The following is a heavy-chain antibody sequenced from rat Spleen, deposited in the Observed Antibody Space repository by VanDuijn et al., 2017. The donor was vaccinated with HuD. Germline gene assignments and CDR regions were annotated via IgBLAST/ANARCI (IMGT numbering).Heavy chain of an antibody. CDR3: ASLLYTPDYLGVMDA. Sequence: EVQLVESDGGLVQPGRSMKLSCAASGFTFSNYYMAWVRQAPTKGLEWVASISTGGGNTYYRDSVKGRFTISRDNAESTLYLQMDSLRSEATATYYCASLLYTPDYLGVMDAWGQGASVTVSS. V-gene: IGHV5-25*01. D-gene: IGHD1-6*01. CDR1: GFTFSNYY. CDR2: ISTGGGNT. J-gene: IGHJ4*01.